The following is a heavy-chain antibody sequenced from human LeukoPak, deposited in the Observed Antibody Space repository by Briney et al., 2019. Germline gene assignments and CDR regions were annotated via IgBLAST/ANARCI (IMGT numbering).Heavy chain of an antibody. Sequence: SVKVSCKASGGTFSSYAISWVRQAPGQGLEWMGGNIPIFGTANYAQKFQGRVTITTDESTSTAYMELSSLRSEDTAVYYCARGRSSGWGYYYYMDVWGKGTTVTVSS. CDR2: NIPIFGTA. D-gene: IGHD6-19*01. J-gene: IGHJ6*03. CDR1: GGTFSSYA. CDR3: ARGRSSGWGYYYYMDV. V-gene: IGHV1-69*05.